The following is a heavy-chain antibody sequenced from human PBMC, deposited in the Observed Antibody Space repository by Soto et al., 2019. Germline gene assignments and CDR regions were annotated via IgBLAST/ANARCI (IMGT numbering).Heavy chain of an antibody. CDR3: AAERDHHASGTPTFAG. CDR1: ASIFTSSA. Sequence: ASVKVSCKGSASIFTSSAVQWVRQARGQRLEWIGWIVVGSGSTDYAQDFQERVTISWDMSTSTAFMELSSLRSEDTAVYYCAAERDHHASGTPTFAGWGQGTLVTVAS. V-gene: IGHV1-58*01. CDR2: IVVGSGST. D-gene: IGHD3-10*01. J-gene: IGHJ4*02.